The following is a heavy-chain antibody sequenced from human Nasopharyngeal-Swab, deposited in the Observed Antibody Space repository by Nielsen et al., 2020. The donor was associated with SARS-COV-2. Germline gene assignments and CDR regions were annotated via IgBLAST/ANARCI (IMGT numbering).Heavy chain of an antibody. CDR2: MNPNSGNT. Sequence: ASVKVSCKASGYTFTSYDINWVRQATGQGLEWMGWMNPNSGNTGYAQKFQGRVTITADESTSTAYMELSSLRSEDTAVYYCARGARDFWSGSGRYYYYMDVWGKGTTVTVSS. J-gene: IGHJ6*03. CDR3: ARGARDFWSGSGRYYYYMDV. V-gene: IGHV1-8*01. CDR1: GYTFTSYD. D-gene: IGHD3-3*01.